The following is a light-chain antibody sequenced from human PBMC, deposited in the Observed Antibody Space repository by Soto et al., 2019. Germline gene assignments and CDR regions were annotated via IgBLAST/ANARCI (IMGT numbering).Light chain of an antibody. V-gene: IGKV1-39*01. CDR2: AAS. CDR3: QQSYSTPRGLT. Sequence: DIQMTQSPSSLSASVGDRVTITCRASQSISSYLNWYQQKPGKAPKLLIYAASSLQSGVPSRFSGSGSGTDFTLTISSLQPEDFATYYCQQSYSTPRGLTFGGGTNVDIK. CDR1: QSISSY. J-gene: IGKJ4*01.